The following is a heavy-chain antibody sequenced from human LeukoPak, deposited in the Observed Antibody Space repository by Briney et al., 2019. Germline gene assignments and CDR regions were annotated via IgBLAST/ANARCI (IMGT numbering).Heavy chain of an antibody. Sequence: SVKVSCKASGGTLSSYAISWVRQAPGQGLEWMGGIIPIFGTANYSQKFQGRVTITADESTSTAYMELSSLRSEDTAVYYCAREVLEIGAIWGQGTMVTVSS. CDR1: GGTLSSYA. CDR3: AREVLEIGAI. V-gene: IGHV1-69*01. J-gene: IGHJ3*02. CDR2: IIPIFGTA.